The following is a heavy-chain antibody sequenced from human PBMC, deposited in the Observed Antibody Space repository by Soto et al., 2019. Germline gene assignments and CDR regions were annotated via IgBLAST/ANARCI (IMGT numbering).Heavy chain of an antibody. Sequence: EVQLVESGGGLVQPGGSLRLSCAASGFTFSICWMHWVRQAPGKGPVWVSRIDNAGSSARYADSVKGRFTISRDNAKNTVSLQMKSPRAEDTAVYYCTRVGGSVSGMDVWGQGTTVTVSS. CDR3: TRVGGSVSGMDV. CDR2: IDNAGSSA. CDR1: GFTFSICW. V-gene: IGHV3-74*01. D-gene: IGHD1-26*01. J-gene: IGHJ6*02.